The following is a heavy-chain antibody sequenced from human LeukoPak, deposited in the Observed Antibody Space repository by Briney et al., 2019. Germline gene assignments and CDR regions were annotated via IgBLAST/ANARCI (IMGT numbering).Heavy chain of an antibody. Sequence: ASVKVSCKASGYTFTSNGISWVRQAPGQGLEWMGWVSGHNGDRNYAQKFRGRVTMTTDTSTSTAYMELTSLRSDDTAVYFCARYCSGGRCSVFDYWGQGTLVTVSS. V-gene: IGHV1-18*01. CDR3: ARYCSGGRCSVFDY. CDR1: GYTFTSNG. J-gene: IGHJ4*02. CDR2: VSGHNGDR. D-gene: IGHD2-15*01.